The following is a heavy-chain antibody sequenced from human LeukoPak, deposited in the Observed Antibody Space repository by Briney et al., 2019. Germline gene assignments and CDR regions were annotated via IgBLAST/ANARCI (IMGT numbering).Heavy chain of an antibody. J-gene: IGHJ4*02. Sequence: GESLRLSCAASGFTFSSYWMHWVRQAPGKGLVWVSRINTDGSSTSYADSVKGRFTISRDNAKNTLYLQMNSVRAEDTAVYYCARGITYYDFWSGTTLPYFDYWGQGTLVTVSS. CDR3: ARGITYYDFWSGTTLPYFDY. CDR1: GFTFSSYW. D-gene: IGHD3-3*01. CDR2: INTDGSST. V-gene: IGHV3-74*01.